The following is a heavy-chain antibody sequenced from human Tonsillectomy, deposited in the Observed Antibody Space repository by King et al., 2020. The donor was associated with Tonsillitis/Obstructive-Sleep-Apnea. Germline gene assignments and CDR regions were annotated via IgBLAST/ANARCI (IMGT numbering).Heavy chain of an antibody. Sequence: VQLVESGGDLVQPGGSLRLSCAASGFTFSFYWMSWVRQAPGKGLEWVADISQDGSEKYYVDSVRGRFSHSRDNAKHSLSLQMNSLTAEDTAVYYCARVPYEHVWGGYRGDYFDRWGQGALVTVSS. D-gene: IGHD3-16*02. J-gene: IGHJ4*02. CDR3: ARVPYEHVWGGYRGDYFDR. CDR1: GFTFSFYW. V-gene: IGHV3-7*04. CDR2: ISQDGSEK.